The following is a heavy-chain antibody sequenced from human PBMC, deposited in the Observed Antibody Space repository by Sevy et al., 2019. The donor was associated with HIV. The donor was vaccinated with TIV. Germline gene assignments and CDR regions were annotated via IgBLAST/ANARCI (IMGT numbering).Heavy chain of an antibody. CDR1: GFIFSSYP. Sequence: GGSLRLSCAASGFIFSSYPMHWVRQAPGNGLEWVTVISYDGSNKYYANSVKGRFTISRDNSKYTLYLKMNSLRTEDKDVSSCASDRFWSGSTSYYFDHWGQGTLVTVSS. D-gene: IGHD3-3*01. CDR3: ASDRFWSGSTSYYFDH. J-gene: IGHJ4*02. CDR2: ISYDGSNK. V-gene: IGHV3-30*04.